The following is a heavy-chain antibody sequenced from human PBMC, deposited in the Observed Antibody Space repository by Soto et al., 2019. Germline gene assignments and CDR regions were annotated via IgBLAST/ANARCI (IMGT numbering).Heavy chain of an antibody. D-gene: IGHD5-18*01. J-gene: IGHJ5*02. CDR3: ARGQLVDKAMVTSPHNWFDP. Sequence: ASVKVNGKASGYTFTGYYMHWVLQAPGQWRELMGWINPNSGGTNYAQKFQGWVTMTRDTSISTAYMELSRLRSDDTAVYYCARGQLVDKAMVTSPHNWFDPWGQGTLVTFSS. V-gene: IGHV1-2*04. CDR2: INPNSGGT. CDR1: GYTFTGYY.